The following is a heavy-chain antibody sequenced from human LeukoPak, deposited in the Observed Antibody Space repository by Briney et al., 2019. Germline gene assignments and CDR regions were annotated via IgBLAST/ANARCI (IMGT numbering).Heavy chain of an antibody. CDR3: ARYGGSGWVIDN. CDR2: IYYNGAT. D-gene: IGHD6-19*01. CDR1: GGSISSDH. V-gene: IGHV4-59*08. J-gene: IGHJ4*02. Sequence: SETLSLTCTVSGGSISSDHWTWIRQPPTKGLEWIGYIYYNGATSYNPALKSRVTMSVDTSKKHFSLKMTSVTAADTAVYYCARYGGSGWVIDNWGQGTLVTVSS.